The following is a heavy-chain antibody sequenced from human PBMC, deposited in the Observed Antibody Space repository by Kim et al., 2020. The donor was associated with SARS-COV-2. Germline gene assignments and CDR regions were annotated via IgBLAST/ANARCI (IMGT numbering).Heavy chain of an antibody. J-gene: IGHJ4*02. CDR3: ARGGSNYGSGSYYNKGYFDY. D-gene: IGHD3-10*01. Sequence: SETLSLTCAVYGGSFSGYYWSWIRQPPGKGLEWIGEINHSGSTNYNPSLKSRVTISVDTSKNQFSLKLSSVTAADTAVYYCARGGSNYGSGSYYNKGYFDYWGQGTLVTVSS. CDR2: INHSGST. V-gene: IGHV4-34*01. CDR1: GGSFSGYY.